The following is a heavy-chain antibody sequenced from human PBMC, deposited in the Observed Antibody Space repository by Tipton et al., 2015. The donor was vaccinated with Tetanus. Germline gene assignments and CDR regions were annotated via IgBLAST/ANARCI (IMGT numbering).Heavy chain of an antibody. D-gene: IGHD5-18*01. Sequence: QLVQSGPEVKKPGSSVKVSCKASGGTFSSYAISWVRQAPGQGLEWMGGIIPIFGTANYAQKFQGRVTITADESTSTAYMELSSLRSEDAAVYYCARSRTNTDTAMVLTYYGMDVWGQGTTVTVSS. CDR1: GGTFSSYA. J-gene: IGHJ6*02. CDR3: ARSRTNTDTAMVLTYYGMDV. V-gene: IGHV1-69*01. CDR2: IIPIFGTA.